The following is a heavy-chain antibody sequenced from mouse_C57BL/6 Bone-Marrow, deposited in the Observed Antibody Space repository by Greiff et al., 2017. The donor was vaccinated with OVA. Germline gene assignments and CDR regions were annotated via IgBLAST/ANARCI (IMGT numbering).Heavy chain of an antibody. CDR3: ARCYGPWFAY. Sequence: VKLMESGAELARPGASVKLSCKASGYTFTSYGISWVKQRTGQGLEWIGEIYPRSGNTYYNEKFKSKATLTVDTSSSTAYMQLSSLTSEDSAVYYCARCYGPWFAYWGQGTLVTVSA. CDR1: GYTFTSYG. J-gene: IGHJ3*01. CDR2: IYPRSGNT. D-gene: IGHD1-1*02. V-gene: IGHV1-81*01.